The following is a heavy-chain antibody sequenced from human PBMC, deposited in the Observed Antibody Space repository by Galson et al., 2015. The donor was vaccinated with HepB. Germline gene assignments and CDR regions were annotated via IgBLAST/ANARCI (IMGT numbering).Heavy chain of an antibody. Sequence: QSGAEVKKPGESLKISCKGSGYSFASYWIGWVRQMPGKGLEWMGIIYPGDSDTRYSPSFQGQVTISADKSISTAYLQWSSLKASDTAMYYCARQGPDSSGYYQRRYENWFDPWGQGTLVTVSS. V-gene: IGHV5-51*01. CDR1: GYSFASYW. CDR2: IYPGDSDT. D-gene: IGHD3-22*01. J-gene: IGHJ5*02. CDR3: ARQGPDSSGYYQRRYENWFDP.